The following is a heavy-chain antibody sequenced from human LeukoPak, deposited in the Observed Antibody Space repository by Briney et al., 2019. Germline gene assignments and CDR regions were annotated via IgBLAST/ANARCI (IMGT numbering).Heavy chain of an antibody. J-gene: IGHJ4*02. CDR3: ARGKQEWLVQVVYYFDY. V-gene: IGHV3-23*01. Sequence: GGSLRLSCAASGFTFSNYAMSWVRQAPGKGLEWVSAISDDGGSTYYADSVKGRFTISRDNSKNTLYLQMNSLRAEDTAIYYCARGKQEWLVQVVYYFDYWGQGTLVTVSS. CDR2: ISDDGGST. CDR1: GFTFSNYA. D-gene: IGHD6-19*01.